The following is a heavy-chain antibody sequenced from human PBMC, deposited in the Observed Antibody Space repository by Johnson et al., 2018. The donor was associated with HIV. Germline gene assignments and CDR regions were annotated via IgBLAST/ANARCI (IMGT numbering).Heavy chain of an antibody. V-gene: IGHV3-30*04. D-gene: IGHD2-21*01. Sequence: QVQLVESGGGVVQPGRSLRLSCAASGFTFSSYAMHWVRQAPGKGLEWVAVIAYDGSNKYYADSVKGRFTISRDNSKKTLYLPMNSRRAEDTAVYYCAREERIVVAIAIQAFDIWGQGTMVTVSS. J-gene: IGHJ3*02. CDR3: AREERIVVAIAIQAFDI. CDR1: GFTFSSYA. CDR2: IAYDGSNK.